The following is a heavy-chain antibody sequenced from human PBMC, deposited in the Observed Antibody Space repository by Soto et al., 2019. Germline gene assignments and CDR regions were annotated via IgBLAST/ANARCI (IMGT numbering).Heavy chain of an antibody. V-gene: IGHV3-7*05. CDR3: ASLAVAGALNWFDP. D-gene: IGHD6-19*01. CDR1: GFTFSSYW. J-gene: IGHJ5*02. CDR2: IKQDGSEK. Sequence: GGSLRLSCAVSGFTFSSYWMSWVRQAPGKGLEWVANIKQDGSEKYYVDSVKGRFTISRDNAKNSLYLQMNSLRAEDTAVYYCASLAVAGALNWFDPWGQGTLVTVSS.